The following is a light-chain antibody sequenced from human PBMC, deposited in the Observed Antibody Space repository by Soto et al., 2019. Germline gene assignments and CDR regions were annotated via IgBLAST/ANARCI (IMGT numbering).Light chain of an antibody. CDR3: QQYNSYSWT. V-gene: IGKV1-5*03. J-gene: IGKJ1*01. CDR1: QNIGTW. Sequence: IKVTQSPSTLSASLGDRVAITFRASQNIGTWLAWYQQRPGRAPNLLIYQASTLELGVPSRFSGSGSGTEFTLTITGLKPDDFATYYCQQYNSYSWTFGQGTNV. CDR2: QAS.